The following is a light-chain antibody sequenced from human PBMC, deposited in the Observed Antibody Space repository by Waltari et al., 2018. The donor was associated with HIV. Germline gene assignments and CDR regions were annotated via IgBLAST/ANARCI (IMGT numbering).Light chain of an antibody. CDR3: QQYYSTPT. J-gene: IGKJ5*01. CDR2: EAS. CDR1: KSVLSPSNNVNY. Sequence: DIVLTQSPETLSVSLGERAAIHCKSEKSVLSPSNNVNYFACYHQRPGQRPTLLFSEASSRSSGVPARFTASGSRTDFTLTIDDLQADDVAVYFCQQYYSTPTFGRGTQLV. V-gene: IGKV4-1*01.